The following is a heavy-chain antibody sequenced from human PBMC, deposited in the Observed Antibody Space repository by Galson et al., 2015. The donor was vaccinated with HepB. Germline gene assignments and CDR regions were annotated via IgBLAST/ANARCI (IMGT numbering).Heavy chain of an antibody. D-gene: IGHD2-15*01. CDR3: ARADSAGRGWYLDP. J-gene: IGHJ2*01. CDR2: ITSSGSYI. V-gene: IGHV3-21*01. Sequence: SLRLSCASSGSTFNTYAIHWVRQAPGKGLEWISSITSSGSYIYYADSFKGRFIISRENSKNSVYLQMDSLRVDDTAMYYCARADSAGRGWYLDPWGRGTLVSVSS. CDR1: GSTFNTYA.